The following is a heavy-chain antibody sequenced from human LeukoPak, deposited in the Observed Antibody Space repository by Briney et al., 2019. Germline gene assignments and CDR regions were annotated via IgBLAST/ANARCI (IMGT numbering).Heavy chain of an antibody. Sequence: GESLKISCKGSGYSFTSYWIGWVRQMPGKGLEWMGIIYPGDSDTRYSPSFQGQVIISADKSISTAYLQWSSLKASDTAMYYCARHTPVTTPSFDYWGQGTLVTVSS. D-gene: IGHD4-11*01. CDR2: IYPGDSDT. J-gene: IGHJ4*02. V-gene: IGHV5-51*01. CDR3: ARHTPVTTPSFDY. CDR1: GYSFTSYW.